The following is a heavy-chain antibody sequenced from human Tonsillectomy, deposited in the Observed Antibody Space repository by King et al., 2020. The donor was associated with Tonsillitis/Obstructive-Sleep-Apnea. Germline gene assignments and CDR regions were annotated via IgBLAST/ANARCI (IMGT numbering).Heavy chain of an antibody. CDR1: GFTFSNYW. D-gene: IGHD2-2*01. CDR2: IKQDGSVK. J-gene: IGHJ3*02. Sequence: QLVQSGGGLVQPGGSLRLSCAASGFTFSNYWMTWVRQAPGKGLEWVANIKQDGSVKHYVDSAGGRFTISRDNAKNSLHLQMNSLRAEDTAVYYCARDDGYCNTTRCYDAFDIWGQGTKVTVST. V-gene: IGHV3-7*04. CDR3: ARDDGYCNTTRCYDAFDI.